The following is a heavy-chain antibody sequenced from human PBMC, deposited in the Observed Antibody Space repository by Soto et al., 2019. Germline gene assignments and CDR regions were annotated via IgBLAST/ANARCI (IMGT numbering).Heavy chain of an antibody. CDR1: GYTFRNYA. D-gene: IGHD3-9*01. Sequence: GASVKVSCKASGYTFRNYAMTWVRQAPGQGLEWMGWISAYNGNTNYAQKLQGRVTMTTDTSTSTAYMELRSLRSDDTAVYYCARDPHILTGYDYWGQGTLVTVSS. J-gene: IGHJ4*02. CDR2: ISAYNGNT. V-gene: IGHV1-18*01. CDR3: ARDPHILTGYDY.